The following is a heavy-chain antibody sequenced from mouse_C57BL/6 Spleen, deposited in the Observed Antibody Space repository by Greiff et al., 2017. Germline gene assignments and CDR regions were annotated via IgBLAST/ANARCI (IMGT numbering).Heavy chain of an antibody. Sequence: DVMLVESGGGLVKPGGSLKLSCAASGFTFSSYAMSWVRQTPEKRLEWVATISDGGSYTYYPDNVKGRFTSSRDNAKNNLDLQMSHLKSEDTAMYYCARDYGSSYWYCDVWGTGTTVTVSS. CDR3: ARDYGSSYWYCDV. D-gene: IGHD1-1*01. CDR1: GFTFSSYA. V-gene: IGHV5-4*01. CDR2: ISDGGSYT. J-gene: IGHJ1*03.